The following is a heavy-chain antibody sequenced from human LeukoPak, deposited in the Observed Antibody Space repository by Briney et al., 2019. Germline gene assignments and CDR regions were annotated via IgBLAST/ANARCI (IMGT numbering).Heavy chain of an antibody. V-gene: IGHV1-8*01. CDR2: MNPNSGNT. D-gene: IGHD3-10*01. CDR3: AREPAGSGSYYDAFDI. Sequence: ASVKVSCKASGYTFTSYDINWVRQATGQGLEWMGWMNPNSGNTGYAQKFQGRVTMTRNTSISTAYMELSSLRSEDTAVYYCAREPAGSGSYYDAFDIWGQGTMVTVSS. J-gene: IGHJ3*02. CDR1: GYTFTSYD.